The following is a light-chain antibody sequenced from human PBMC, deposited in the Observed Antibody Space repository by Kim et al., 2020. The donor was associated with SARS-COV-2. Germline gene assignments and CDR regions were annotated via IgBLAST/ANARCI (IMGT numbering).Light chain of an antibody. J-gene: IGLJ3*02. CDR2: KDS. CDR3: YSAADENWV. Sequence: SGSPGQTARITCSGDILTKQYARWYQHKPGQAPVLVLYKDSQRPSGIPERISGSNSGTTVTLTINGAQIEDEADYYCYSAADENWVFGGGTKLTVL. CDR1: ILTKQY. V-gene: IGLV3-27*01.